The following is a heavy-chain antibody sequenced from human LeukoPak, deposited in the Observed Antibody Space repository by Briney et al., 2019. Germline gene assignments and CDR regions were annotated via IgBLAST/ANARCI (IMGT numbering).Heavy chain of an antibody. Sequence: ASVKVSCKASGYTFTSYGISWVRQAPGQGLEWMGWISAYNGNTNYAQKLQGRVTITTDTSTSTAYMELRGLRFDDRAVYYCARDLIRFLEWSPNWFDPWGQGTLVTVSS. D-gene: IGHD3-3*01. J-gene: IGHJ5*02. CDR2: ISAYNGNT. V-gene: IGHV1-18*01. CDR1: GYTFTSYG. CDR3: ARDLIRFLEWSPNWFDP.